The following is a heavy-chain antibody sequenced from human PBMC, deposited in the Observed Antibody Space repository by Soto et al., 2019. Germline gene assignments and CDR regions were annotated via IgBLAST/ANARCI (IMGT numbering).Heavy chain of an antibody. Sequence: QVQLQQWGAGLLKPSETLSLTCAVYGGSFSGYYWSWIRQPPGKGLEWIGEINHSGSTNYNPSLKSRVTRSVDTSMNQFALQLSSVTAADTAVYYCARGGYDFWSGYYPRFDYWGQGTLVAVSS. CDR1: GGSFSGYY. V-gene: IGHV4-34*01. CDR3: ARGGYDFWSGYYPRFDY. D-gene: IGHD3-3*01. CDR2: INHSGST. J-gene: IGHJ4*02.